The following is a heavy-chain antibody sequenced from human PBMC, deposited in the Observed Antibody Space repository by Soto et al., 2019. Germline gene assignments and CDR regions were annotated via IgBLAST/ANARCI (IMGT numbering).Heavy chain of an antibody. CDR1: GYTFTSYA. CDR3: ARSGSGSYFGAAFDI. V-gene: IGHV1-69*13. J-gene: IGHJ3*02. Sequence: SVKVSCKASGYTFTSYAMHWVRQAPGQRLEWMGGINPIFGTANYAQKFQGRVTITADESTSTAYMELSSLRSEDTAVYYCARSGSGSYFGAAFDIWGQGTVVTVSS. D-gene: IGHD1-26*01. CDR2: INPIFGTA.